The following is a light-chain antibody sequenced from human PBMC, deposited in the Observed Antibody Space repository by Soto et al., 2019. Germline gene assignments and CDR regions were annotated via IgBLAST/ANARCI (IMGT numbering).Light chain of an antibody. CDR1: QSVYISY. CDR3: HQSGNSPYT. V-gene: IGKV3-20*01. Sequence: EIVLTQSPGTLSLSPGERASVSCRASQSVYISYLAWFQQKPGQAPRLLIYGASNRATGIPDRFSGSGSGTDFTLTITRLEPEDFAVYFCHQSGNSPYTFGQGTKVDIK. CDR2: GAS. J-gene: IGKJ2*01.